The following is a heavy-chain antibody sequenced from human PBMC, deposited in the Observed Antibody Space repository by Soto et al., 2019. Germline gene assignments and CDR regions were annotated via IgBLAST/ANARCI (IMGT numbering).Heavy chain of an antibody. J-gene: IGHJ4*03. CDR2: IIPIFCTA. CDR3: ARDQGYVVY. CDR1: WATFISYA. V-gene: IGHV1-69*13. Sequence: GXSAKIACKASWATFISYAISWVRQAPVQGLEWMGGIIPIFCTANYAHNFQCRVTITATTAYMEVSSLRSEALAVYYCARDQGYVVYWDLGPLGIVSS.